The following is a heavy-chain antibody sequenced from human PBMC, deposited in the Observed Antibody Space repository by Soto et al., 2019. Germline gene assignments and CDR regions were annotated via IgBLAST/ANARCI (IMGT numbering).Heavy chain of an antibody. V-gene: IGHV3-23*01. J-gene: IGHJ4*02. CDR1: GFTFSSYA. CDR2: ITGSGDST. D-gene: IGHD3-3*01. CDR3: AKVFVFTIREGFDY. Sequence: PGGSLRLSCAASGFTFSSYAMSWVRQAPGKGLEWVSAITGSGDSTYYADSVKGRITVSRDNSKNTLYLQMNSLRAEDTAVYYCAKVFVFTIREGFDYWGLGTLVTVSS.